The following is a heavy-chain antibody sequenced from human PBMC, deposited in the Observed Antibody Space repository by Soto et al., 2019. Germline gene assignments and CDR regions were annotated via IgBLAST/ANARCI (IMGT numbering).Heavy chain of an antibody. CDR3: ARWFTYGNFDYFDY. D-gene: IGHD3-10*01. V-gene: IGHV3-74*01. Sequence: GGSLRLSCAASGFSFRSDWMHWFRQAPGKGLVWVSRIDSGGRTTTYADSVKGRFTISRDNTKNTLYLQMNGLRAEDTALYYCARWFTYGNFDYFDYWGQGAQVTVSS. CDR1: GFSFRSDW. CDR2: IDSGGRTT. J-gene: IGHJ4*02.